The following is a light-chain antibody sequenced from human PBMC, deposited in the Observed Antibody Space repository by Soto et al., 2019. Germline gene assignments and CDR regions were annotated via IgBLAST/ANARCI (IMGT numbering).Light chain of an antibody. CDR3: QQVYVYPST. CDR1: QGISSY. V-gene: IGKV1-9*01. Sequence: IQLTQSQSSLSASLVDRVSIXWRASQGISSYLGWYQQKPGKAPNLLIYAASTLQSGVPSRFSGGGSGTDFTLTISSLQPEDFATYYCQQVYVYPSTFGGGTKVDIK. J-gene: IGKJ4*01. CDR2: AAS.